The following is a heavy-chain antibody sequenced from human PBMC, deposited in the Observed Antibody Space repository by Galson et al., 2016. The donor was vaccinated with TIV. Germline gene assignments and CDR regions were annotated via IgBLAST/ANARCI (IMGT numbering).Heavy chain of an antibody. D-gene: IGHD3-3*01. Sequence: QSGAEVKQPGASVKVSCKASGGIFRSYAISWVRQAPGQGLEWMGGIIAIFGIPNYAQKFQGRVTITADESTTTVYMELSSPRSDDTAVYYCARGSSYYSNYLDVWGKGTTVTVSS. J-gene: IGHJ6*03. CDR1: GGIFRSYA. V-gene: IGHV1-69*13. CDR3: ARGSSYYSNYLDV. CDR2: IIAIFGIP.